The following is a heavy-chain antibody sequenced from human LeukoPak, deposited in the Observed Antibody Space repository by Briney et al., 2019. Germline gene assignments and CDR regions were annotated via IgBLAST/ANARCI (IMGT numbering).Heavy chain of an antibody. V-gene: IGHV4-34*01. J-gene: IGHJ5*02. Sequence: SETLSLTCAVYGGSFSGFYWSWLRQPPGQGRVWFGEINHSGSTNYNPSLKSRVTISVDTSKNQFSLKLSSVTAADTAVYYCARAARDPYSSSRRWFDPWGQGTLVTVSS. CDR2: INHSGST. D-gene: IGHD6-13*01. CDR3: ARAARDPYSSSRRWFDP. CDR1: GGSFSGFY.